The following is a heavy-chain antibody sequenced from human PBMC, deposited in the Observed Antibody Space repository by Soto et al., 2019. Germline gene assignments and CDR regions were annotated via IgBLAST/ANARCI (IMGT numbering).Heavy chain of an antibody. CDR3: AHGSGWLSDY. V-gene: IGHV2-5*02. CDR1: GFSLSSTAVG. Sequence: QITLRESGPTLVKPTQPLTLTCSFSGFSLSSTAVGVNWIRQPPGKAPEWLALIYWDDDNHYSPSLKSRLTLTKDTSKNQVVLTMTNMDPADTATYYCAHGSGWLSDYWGQGILVTVSS. D-gene: IGHD6-13*01. CDR2: IYWDDDN. J-gene: IGHJ4*02.